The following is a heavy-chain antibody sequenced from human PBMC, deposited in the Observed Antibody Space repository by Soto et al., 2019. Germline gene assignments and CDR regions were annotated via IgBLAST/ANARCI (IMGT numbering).Heavy chain of an antibody. J-gene: IGHJ5*02. V-gene: IGHV1-8*01. CDR1: GYTFTSYD. Sequence: QVQLVQSGAEVKKPGASVKVSCKASGYTFTSYDINWVRQATGQGLEWMGWMNPNSGNTGYAQKFQGRVTMTRNTSISTAYMELSSLRSEDTAVYYCARGLPFAYYYGSGSRNWFDPWGQGTLVTVSS. D-gene: IGHD3-10*01. CDR2: MNPNSGNT. CDR3: ARGLPFAYYYGSGSRNWFDP.